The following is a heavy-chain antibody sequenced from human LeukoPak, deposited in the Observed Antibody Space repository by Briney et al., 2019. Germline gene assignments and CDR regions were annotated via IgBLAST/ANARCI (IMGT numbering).Heavy chain of an antibody. CDR3: ARGSPPDY. CDR2: ISYDGSNK. J-gene: IGHJ4*02. Sequence: GGSLRLSCAASGLTFSGYAMYWVRQAPAKGLEWVAVISYDGSNKYYADYVKGRFTISRDNSKNTLYLQMNSLRTEDTAVYYCARGSPPDYWGQGTLVTVSS. V-gene: IGHV3-30-3*01. CDR1: GLTFSGYA.